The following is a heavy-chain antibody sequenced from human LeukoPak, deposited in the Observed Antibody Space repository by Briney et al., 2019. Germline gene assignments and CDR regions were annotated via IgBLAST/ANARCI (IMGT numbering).Heavy chain of an antibody. Sequence: ASVKVSCKASGYTFTGHYMHWVRQAPGQGLEWMGWINPNSGDTKYAQNFQGRVTMTRDTSISAAYLELSRLRSGDTAVYYCARGSKWLSPGYWGQGTLVTVSS. CDR3: ARGSKWLSPGY. CDR1: GYTFTGHY. CDR2: INPNSGDT. D-gene: IGHD3-22*01. V-gene: IGHV1-2*02. J-gene: IGHJ4*02.